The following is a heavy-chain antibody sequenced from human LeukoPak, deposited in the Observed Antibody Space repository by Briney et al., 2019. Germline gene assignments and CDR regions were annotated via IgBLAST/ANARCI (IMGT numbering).Heavy chain of an antibody. CDR2: IDYSGST. Sequence: LRLSCAASGFTFSDYYMSWIRQPPGKGLEWIGNIDYSGSTYYNPSLKSRVTISVDTAKNQFSLKLSAVTAADTAVYYCARLIPNNFDSWGQGTLVTVSS. V-gene: IGHV4-34*01. CDR3: ARLIPNNFDS. CDR1: GFTFSDYY. J-gene: IGHJ4*02. D-gene: IGHD3-16*01.